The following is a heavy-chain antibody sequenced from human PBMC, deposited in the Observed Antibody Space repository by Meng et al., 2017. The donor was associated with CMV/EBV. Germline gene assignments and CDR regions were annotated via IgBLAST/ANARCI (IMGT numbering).Heavy chain of an antibody. CDR2: MNPNSGNT. D-gene: IGHD3-3*01. CDR1: GYTFTSYD. Sequence: ASVKVSCKASGYTFTSYDINWVRQATGQGLEWMGWMNPNSGNTGYAQKFQGRVTMTRNTSISTAYMELSSLRSEDTAVYYCARAYPGYHYDFWSGYYKNYYYGMDVWAKGPRSPSP. J-gene: IGHJ6*02. V-gene: IGHV1-8*01. CDR3: ARAYPGYHYDFWSGYYKNYYYGMDV.